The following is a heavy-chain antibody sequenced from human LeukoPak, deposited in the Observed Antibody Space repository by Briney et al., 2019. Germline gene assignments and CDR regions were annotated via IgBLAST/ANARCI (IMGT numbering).Heavy chain of an antibody. J-gene: IGHJ4*02. CDR1: GGSISSYY. CDR3: AAGFYGDYGY. D-gene: IGHD4-17*01. V-gene: IGHV4-59*12. Sequence: SETLSLTCTVSGGSISSYYWSWIRQPPGKGLEWIGYIYYSGSTNYNPSLKSRVTISVDKSKNQFSLKLSSVTAADTAVYYCAAGFYGDYGYWGQGTLVTVSS. CDR2: IYYSGST.